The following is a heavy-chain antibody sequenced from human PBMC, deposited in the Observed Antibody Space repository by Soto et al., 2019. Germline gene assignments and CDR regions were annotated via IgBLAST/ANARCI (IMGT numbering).Heavy chain of an antibody. CDR2: INSDGSST. CDR3: VKLERRRRYFDY. CDR1: GFTFSSYW. D-gene: IGHD1-1*01. V-gene: IGHV3-74*01. Sequence: GGSLRLSCAASGFTFSSYWMHWVRQAPGKGLVWVSRINSDGSSTSYADSVKGRFTISRDNAKNTLYLQMNSLRAEDTAVYYCVKLERRRRYFDYRGQGTLVTVSS. J-gene: IGHJ4*02.